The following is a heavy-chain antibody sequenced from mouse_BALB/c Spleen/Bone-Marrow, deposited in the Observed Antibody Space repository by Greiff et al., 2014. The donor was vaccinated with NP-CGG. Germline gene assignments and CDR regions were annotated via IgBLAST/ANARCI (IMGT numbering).Heavy chain of an antibody. Sequence: VQLQQPGAELVKPGASVKLSCTASGFNIKDTYMHWVKQRPEQGLEWIGRIDPADGNTKYDPKFQGKATITADTSSNTAYLQLSSLISEDTAVYYCAIYYYGSSGFAYWGRGTLVTVSA. D-gene: IGHD1-1*01. CDR3: AIYYYGSSGFAY. CDR2: IDPADGNT. J-gene: IGHJ3*01. CDR1: GFNIKDTY. V-gene: IGHV14-3*02.